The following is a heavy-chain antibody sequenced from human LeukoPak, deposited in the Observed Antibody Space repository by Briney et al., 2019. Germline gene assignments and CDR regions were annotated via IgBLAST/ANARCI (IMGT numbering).Heavy chain of an antibody. D-gene: IGHD3-10*01. Sequence: GGSLRLSCVASGFTFSTYGMHWVRQAPGKGLEWGAVIWFDGSDKYYADSGRRRFTISRDNSKNTLYLQMKSLRAEDTSVYYCAKDLNYYYGSGTYYDSGYFDSWGQGAPVTVSS. CDR3: AKDLNYYYGSGTYYDSGYFDS. CDR1: GFTFSTYG. V-gene: IGHV3-33*06. J-gene: IGHJ4*02. CDR2: IWFDGSDK.